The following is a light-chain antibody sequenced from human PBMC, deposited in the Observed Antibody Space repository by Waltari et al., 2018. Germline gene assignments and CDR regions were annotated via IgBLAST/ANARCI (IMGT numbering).Light chain of an antibody. J-gene: IGLJ3*02. CDR2: GNN. CDR3: QSYDSSLSGWV. Sequence: QSVLTQPPSVSGAPGQRVTISCTGSSSNIGAGYDVHRYQHLPGTAPKLLIHGNNNRPSGVPDRFSGSRSGTSASLAITGLQAEDEADYYCQSYDSSLSGWVFGGGTKLTVL. V-gene: IGLV1-40*01. CDR1: SSNIGAGYD.